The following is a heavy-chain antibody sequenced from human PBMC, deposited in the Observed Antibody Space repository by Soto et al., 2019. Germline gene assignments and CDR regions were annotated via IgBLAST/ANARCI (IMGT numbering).Heavy chain of an antibody. CDR2: ISPYTGNT. CDR3: VMVDNYVTPTPQDV. CDR1: GYIFVNYG. Sequence: QVQLVQSGDEVKKPGASVKVSCKASGYIFVNYGIAWVRQDPGQGLEWMGWISPYTGNTHSATKVQGRLTMTTDTSTSTAYMDLGILTSDDTAVYYCVMVDNYVTPTPQDVWGQGTTVTVSS. V-gene: IGHV1-18*01. D-gene: IGHD3-16*01. J-gene: IGHJ6*02.